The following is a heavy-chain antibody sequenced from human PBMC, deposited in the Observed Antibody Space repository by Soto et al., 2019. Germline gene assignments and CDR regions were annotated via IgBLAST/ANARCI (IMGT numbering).Heavy chain of an antibody. V-gene: IGHV3-30*18. D-gene: IGHD6-19*01. CDR1: GFTFRTYG. CDR3: AQVAPGGWHFFDS. J-gene: IGHJ4*02. CDR2: ISYDGTKK. Sequence: GGSLRLSCAASGFTFRTYGIHWVRQAPGKGLEWVADISYDGTKKFYIDSVKGRFTISRDNSKNTLYLQMNGLRTEDTAVYYCAQVAPGGWHFFDSWGQGTLVTVSS.